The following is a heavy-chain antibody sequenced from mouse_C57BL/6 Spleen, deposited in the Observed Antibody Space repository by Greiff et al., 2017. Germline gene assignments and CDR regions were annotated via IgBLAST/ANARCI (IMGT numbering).Heavy chain of an antibody. CDR2: IDPNRGGT. CDR3: ARGELGLYYFDY. J-gene: IGHJ2*01. D-gene: IGHD4-1*01. Sequence: VQLQQPGAELVKPGASVKLSCKASGYTFTSYWMHWVKQRPGRGPEWIGRIDPNRGGTKYNEKFKSKATLTVDKPASTAYMQLSSLTSEDSAVYYCARGELGLYYFDYWGQGTTLTVSS. V-gene: IGHV1-72*01. CDR1: GYTFTSYW.